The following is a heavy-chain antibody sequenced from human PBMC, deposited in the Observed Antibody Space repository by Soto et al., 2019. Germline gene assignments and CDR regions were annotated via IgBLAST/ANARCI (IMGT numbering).Heavy chain of an antibody. V-gene: IGHV3-48*01. CDR2: ISSSSSTI. CDR1: GFTFSSYS. CDR3: ARDSIYYYDSSGYYYAFGPADY. Sequence: GGSLRLSCAASGFTFSSYSMNWVRQAPGKGLEWVSYISSSSSTIYYADSVKGRFTISRDNAKNSLYLQMNSLRAEDTAVYYCARDSIYYYDSSGYYYAFGPADYWGQGTLVTVSS. D-gene: IGHD3-22*01. J-gene: IGHJ4*02.